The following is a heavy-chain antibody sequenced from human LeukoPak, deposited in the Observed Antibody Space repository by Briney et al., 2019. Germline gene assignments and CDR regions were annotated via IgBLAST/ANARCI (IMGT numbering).Heavy chain of an antibody. J-gene: IGHJ6*02. CDR2: IYTSGST. D-gene: IGHD3-22*01. CDR1: GGSISSYY. CDR3: ARDNYYDSSGYYALVQNYGMDV. V-gene: IGHV4-4*07. Sequence: PSETLSLTCTVSGGSISSYYWSWIRQPAGKGLEWIGRIYTSGSTNYNPSLKSRVTMSVDTSKNQFSLKLSSVTAADTAVYYCARDNYYDSSGYYALVQNYGMDVWGQGTTVTVSS.